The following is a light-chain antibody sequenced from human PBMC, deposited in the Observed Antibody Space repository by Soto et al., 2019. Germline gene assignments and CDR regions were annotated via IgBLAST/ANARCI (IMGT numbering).Light chain of an antibody. Sequence: DIQMTTYPSPLSASLGDRFTITCRASQSISSWLAWYQQKPGKAPKLLIYDASSLESGVPSRFSGRGSGTEFTLTISSLQPDDFATYYCQQDNSYSWTFGQGTKVDIK. V-gene: IGKV1-5*01. CDR3: QQDNSYSWT. CDR2: DAS. J-gene: IGKJ1*01. CDR1: QSISSW.